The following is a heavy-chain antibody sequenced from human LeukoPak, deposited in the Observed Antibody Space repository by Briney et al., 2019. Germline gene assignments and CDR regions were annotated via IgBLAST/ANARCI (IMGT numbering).Heavy chain of an antibody. CDR1: GFTFSSYD. Sequence: TGGSLRLSCAASGFTFSSYDMHWVRQATGKGLEWVSAIGTGGDTYYPGSVKGRFTISRENAKNSMYLQMNSLRAEDTAVYYCTTSAVAGVYYFDYWGQGTLVTVSS. J-gene: IGHJ4*02. CDR2: IGTGGDT. V-gene: IGHV3-13*01. CDR3: TTSAVAGVYYFDY. D-gene: IGHD6-19*01.